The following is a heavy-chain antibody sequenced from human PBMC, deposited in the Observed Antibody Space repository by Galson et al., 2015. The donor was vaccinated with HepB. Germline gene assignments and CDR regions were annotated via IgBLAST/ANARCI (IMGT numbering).Heavy chain of an antibody. V-gene: IGHV1-46*01. J-gene: IGHJ6*02. CDR2: INASGGST. Sequence: SVKVSCKASGYTFTSYYMHWVRQAPGQGLEWVGIINASGGSTSYAQKFQGRVTLTRATSTSTVYMELSSLRSEDTAVYYCARDALAVAGSGADVWGQGTTVTVSS. CDR1: GYTFTSYY. D-gene: IGHD6-19*01. CDR3: ARDALAVAGSGADV.